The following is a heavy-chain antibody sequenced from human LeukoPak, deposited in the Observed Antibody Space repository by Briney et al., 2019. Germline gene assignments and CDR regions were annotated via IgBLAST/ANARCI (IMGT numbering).Heavy chain of an antibody. V-gene: IGHV3-23*01. CDR2: ISGSGGST. CDR3: ASPAGGLWELGNY. Sequence: SGGSLRLSCAASGFTFSSYAMSWVCQAPGKGLEWVSAISGSGGSTYYADSVKGRFTISRDNSKNTLYLQMNSLKAEDTAVYYCASPAGGLWELGNYWGQGTLVTVSS. CDR1: GFTFSSYA. J-gene: IGHJ4*02. D-gene: IGHD1-26*01.